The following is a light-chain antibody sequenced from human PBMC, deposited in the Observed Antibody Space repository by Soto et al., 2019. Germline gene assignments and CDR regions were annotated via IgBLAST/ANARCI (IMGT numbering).Light chain of an antibody. Sequence: EIVLTQSPGTLSLSPGERATLSCRASQSVFSSYLAWYQKKPGQAPRLLIYGASARATGIPDRFSGSGSGTDFTLTISRLDPEDFAVYHCHQYGSTPYTFGQGTKVEIK. CDR3: HQYGSTPYT. J-gene: IGKJ2*01. CDR2: GAS. V-gene: IGKV3-20*01. CDR1: QSVFSSY.